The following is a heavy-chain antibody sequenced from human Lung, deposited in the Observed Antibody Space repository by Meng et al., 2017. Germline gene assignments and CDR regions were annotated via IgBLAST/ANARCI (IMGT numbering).Heavy chain of an antibody. CDR3: VRDENILLGKLFGDY. V-gene: IGHV1-2*06. CDR2: IIPNSGDT. CDR1: GYPFTAYY. Sequence: ASVKVSCKPSGYPFTAYYIHWVRQAPGQGLEWMGHIIPNSGDTLYAPKFQGRVSMTADTSIGTAYVELSVLRSDDTAIYYCVRDENILLGKLFGDYWGQGTLVTVTS. J-gene: IGHJ4*02. D-gene: IGHD3-10*01.